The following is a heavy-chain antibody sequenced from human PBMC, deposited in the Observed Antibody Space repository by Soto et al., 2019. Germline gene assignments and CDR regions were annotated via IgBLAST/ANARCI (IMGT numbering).Heavy chain of an antibody. J-gene: IGHJ4*02. D-gene: IGHD6-19*01. V-gene: IGHV3-23*01. CDR1: GFTFDNYA. CDR3: ARQRSYNSGFFDY. CDR2: ISGSGGST. Sequence: EVQLLESGGDLVQPGGSLRLSCAASGFTFDNYAMSWVRQAPGKGLEWVSTISGSGGSTYYAASVKVRFTISREYSKNTLYLQMNSLRVEDTAVYFCARQRSYNSGFFDYWSQGTLVTVSS.